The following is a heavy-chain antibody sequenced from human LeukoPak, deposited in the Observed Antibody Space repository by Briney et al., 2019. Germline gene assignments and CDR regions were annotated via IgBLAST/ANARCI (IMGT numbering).Heavy chain of an antibody. J-gene: IGHJ6*02. Sequence: PGGSLRLSCAASGFTFSSYWMSWVRQAPGKGLEWVANIKQDGSEKYYVDSVKGRFTISRDNAKNSLYLQMNSLRAEDTAVYYCARESPRTFGWRKYYGMDVWGQGTTVTVSS. CDR2: IKQDGSEK. D-gene: IGHD2/OR15-2a*01. CDR1: GFTFSSYW. V-gene: IGHV3-7*01. CDR3: ARESPRTFGWRKYYGMDV.